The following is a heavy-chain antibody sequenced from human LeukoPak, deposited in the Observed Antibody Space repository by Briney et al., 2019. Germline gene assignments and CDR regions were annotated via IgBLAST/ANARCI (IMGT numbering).Heavy chain of an antibody. J-gene: IGHJ3*02. CDR2: IYYSGST. Sequence: PSETLSLTCTVSGGSISSSSYYWGWIRQPPGKGLEWIGSIYYSGSTYYNPSLKSRVTISVDTFKNQFSLKLSSVTAADTAVYYCARATKLRFLEWLLKSCAFDIWGQGTMVTVSS. CDR3: ARATKLRFLEWLLKSCAFDI. V-gene: IGHV4-39*07. D-gene: IGHD3-3*01. CDR1: GGSISSSSYY.